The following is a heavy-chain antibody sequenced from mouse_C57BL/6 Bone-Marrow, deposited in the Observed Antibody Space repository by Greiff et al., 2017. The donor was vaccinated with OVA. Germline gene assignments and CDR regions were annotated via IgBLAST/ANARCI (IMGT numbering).Heavy chain of an antibody. CDR2: INPNNGGT. CDR1: GYTFTDYN. D-gene: IGHD2-3*01. CDR3: ARRENGYYFSAWFAY. V-gene: IGHV1-18*01. Sequence: EVKLMESGPELVKPGASVKIPCKASGYTFTDYNMDWVKQSHGKSLEWIGDINPNNGGTIYNQKFKGKATLTVDKSSSTAYMELRSLTSEDTAVYYCARRENGYYFSAWFAYWGQGTLVTVSA. J-gene: IGHJ3*01.